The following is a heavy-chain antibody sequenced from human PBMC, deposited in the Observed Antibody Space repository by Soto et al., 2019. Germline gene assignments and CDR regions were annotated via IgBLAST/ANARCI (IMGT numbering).Heavy chain of an antibody. CDR1: GGSISSGGYY. CDR3: ARDGGTVTTGEENWFDP. Sequence: QVQLQESGPGLVKPSQTLSLTCTVSGGSISSGGYYWSWIRPHPGKGLEWIGYIYYSGSTYYNPSLKSRVTISADTSKNQFSLKLSSVTAADTAVYYCARDGGTVTTGEENWFDPWGQGTLVTVSS. V-gene: IGHV4-31*03. D-gene: IGHD4-17*01. J-gene: IGHJ5*02. CDR2: IYYSGST.